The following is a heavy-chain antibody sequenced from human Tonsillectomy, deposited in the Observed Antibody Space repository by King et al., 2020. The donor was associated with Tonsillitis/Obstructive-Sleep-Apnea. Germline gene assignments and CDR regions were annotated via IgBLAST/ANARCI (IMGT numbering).Heavy chain of an antibody. CDR1: GYTFTGYY. V-gene: IGHV1-2*02. Sequence: VQLVESGAEVKKPGASVKVSCKASGYTFTGYYMHWVRQAPGQGLEWMGWINPNSGGTNYAQKFQDRVTMTRDTSISTAYMELSRLRSDDTAVYYFARDPLVGDGMDVWGQGTTVTVSS. CDR3: ARDPLVGDGMDV. CDR2: INPNSGGT. D-gene: IGHD3-10*01. J-gene: IGHJ6*02.